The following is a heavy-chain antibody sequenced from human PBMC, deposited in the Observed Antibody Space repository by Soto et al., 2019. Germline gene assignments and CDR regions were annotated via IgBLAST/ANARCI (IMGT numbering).Heavy chain of an antibody. D-gene: IGHD6-19*01. CDR2: ISYDGSNK. CDR3: ARERGDSRGWYKD. J-gene: IGHJ4*02. Sequence: QVQLVESGGGVVQPGRSLRLSCAASGFTFSSYAMHWVRQAPGKGLEWVAVISYDGSNKYYADSVKGRFTISRDNSKNTLYLQMNSLRAEDTAVYYWARERGDSRGWYKDWGQGTLVTVSS. CDR1: GFTFSSYA. V-gene: IGHV3-30-3*01.